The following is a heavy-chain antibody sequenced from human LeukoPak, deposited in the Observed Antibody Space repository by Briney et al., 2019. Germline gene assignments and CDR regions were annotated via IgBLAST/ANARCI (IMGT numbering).Heavy chain of an antibody. V-gene: IGHV1-46*01. Sequence: EASLKVSCKASGYTFTSYYMHWVRRAPGQGLEWMGIINPSGGSTSYAQKFQGRVTMTRDTSTSTVYMELSSLRSEDTAVYYCARVPNVDTAMVEFDYWGQGTLVTVSS. CDR2: INPSGGST. CDR1: GYTFTSYY. J-gene: IGHJ4*02. CDR3: ARVPNVDTAMVEFDY. D-gene: IGHD5-18*01.